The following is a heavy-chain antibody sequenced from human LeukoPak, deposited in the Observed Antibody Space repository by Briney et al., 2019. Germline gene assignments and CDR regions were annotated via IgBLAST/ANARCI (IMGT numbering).Heavy chain of an antibody. CDR1: GYTFTSYT. D-gene: IGHD5-18*01. CDR3: ARCGYSDAWGCDH. J-gene: IGHJ5*02. Sequence: GASVKVSCKASGYTFTSYTIHWVRQAPGQRLEWMGWINTGNGNTEYSQKFQGRVTVTTDTSASTAYMELSSLRSEHTAVYYCARCGYSDAWGCDHWGLGTLVTVSS. V-gene: IGHV1-3*04. CDR2: INTGNGNT.